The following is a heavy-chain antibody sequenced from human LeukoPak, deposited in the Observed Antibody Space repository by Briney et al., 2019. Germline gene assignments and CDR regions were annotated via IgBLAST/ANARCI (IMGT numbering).Heavy chain of an antibody. Sequence: ASVKVSCKVSGYTLTELSMHWVRQAPGKGLEWMGGFDPEDGETIYAQKFRGRVTMTEDTSTDTAYMELSSLRSEDTAVYYCATVYDFWSGYGTKNWFDPWGQGTLVTVSS. V-gene: IGHV1-24*01. CDR2: FDPEDGET. CDR1: GYTLTELS. J-gene: IGHJ5*02. D-gene: IGHD3-3*01. CDR3: ATVYDFWSGYGTKNWFDP.